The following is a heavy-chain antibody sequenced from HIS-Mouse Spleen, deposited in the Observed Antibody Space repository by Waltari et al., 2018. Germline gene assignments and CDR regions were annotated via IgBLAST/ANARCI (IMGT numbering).Heavy chain of an antibody. J-gene: IGHJ6*02. Sequence: QVQLVESGGGVVQPGRSLRLSCAASGFTFSRYGMHGVRQAPGKGLEWVAVIWYDGSNKYYADSVKGRFTISRDNSKNTLYLQMNSLRAEDTAVYYCARDSGLITIIPYGMDVWGQGTTVTVSS. CDR3: ARDSGLITIIPYGMDV. CDR2: IWYDGSNK. V-gene: IGHV3-33*01. D-gene: IGHD3-10*01. CDR1: GFTFSRYG.